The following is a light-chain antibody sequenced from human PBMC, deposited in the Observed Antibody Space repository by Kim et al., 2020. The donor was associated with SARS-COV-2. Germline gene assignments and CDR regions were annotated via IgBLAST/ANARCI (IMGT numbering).Light chain of an antibody. V-gene: IGKV1-12*01. CDR3: QQDNSYPWT. CDR2: SAS. J-gene: IGKJ1*01. CDR1: QGISSW. Sequence: DIQMTQSPSSVSASVGDRVTITCRASQGISSWLAWYQEKPGKAPKILIYSASSLRSGVPSRFSGSGSGTDFTHTISRLQPEDFATYNCQQDNSYPWTFGQGTKMDIK.